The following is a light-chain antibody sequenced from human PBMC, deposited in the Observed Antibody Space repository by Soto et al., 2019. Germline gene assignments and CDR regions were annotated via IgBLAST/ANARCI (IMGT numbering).Light chain of an antibody. CDR3: TSYTSSSTLYV. CDR2: DVS. V-gene: IGLV2-14*01. Sequence: QSVLAQPASVSGAPGQSITMSCTGTSSDVVGYSYVSWYQQRPRKAPNLLLYDVSDRPSGVSHRFSGSKSSNTASLTISALQAEDEAHYYCTSYTSSSTLYVFGTGTKVTVL. CDR1: SSDVVGYSY. J-gene: IGLJ1*01.